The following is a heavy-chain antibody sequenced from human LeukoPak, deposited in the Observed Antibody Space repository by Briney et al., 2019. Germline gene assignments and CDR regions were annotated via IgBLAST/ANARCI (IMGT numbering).Heavy chain of an antibody. V-gene: IGHV3-23*01. CDR1: GFPFSSYA. D-gene: IGHD3-10*01. CDR2: VSGSGGNT. Sequence: QSGGSLRLSCAASGFPFSSYAMSWVRQAPGRGLEWVSTVSGSGGNTYYADSVKGRFTISRDNSKNTLYLQMNSLRAEDTALYYCAKDSRCYYSGSIDHWGQGTLVTVSS. CDR3: AKDSRCYYSGSIDH. J-gene: IGHJ4*02.